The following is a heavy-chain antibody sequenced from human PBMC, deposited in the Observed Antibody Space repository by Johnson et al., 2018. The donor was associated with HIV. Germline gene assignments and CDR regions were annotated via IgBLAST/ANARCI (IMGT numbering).Heavy chain of an antibody. Sequence: VQLVESGGDLVQPGGSLRLSCAASGFTFSSYAMSWVRQAPGKGLEWVSAISGSAISTYYADSVKGRFTISRDNSKNTLYLQMNSLRVEDTAVYYCAKEEGLAAAGTGEAFDIWGQGTMVTVSS. J-gene: IGHJ3*02. CDR1: GFTFSSYA. V-gene: IGHV3-23*04. CDR2: ISGSAIST. CDR3: AKEEGLAAAGTGEAFDI. D-gene: IGHD6-13*01.